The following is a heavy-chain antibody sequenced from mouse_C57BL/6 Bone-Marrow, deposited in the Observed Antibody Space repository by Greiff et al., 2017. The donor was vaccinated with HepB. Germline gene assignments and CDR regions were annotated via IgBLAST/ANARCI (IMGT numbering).Heavy chain of an antibody. D-gene: IGHD2-4*01. CDR2: IYPGDGDT. Sequence: QVQLQQSGPELVKPGASVKISCKASGYAFSSSWMNWVKQRPGKGLEWIGRIYPGDGDTNCNGKFKGKATLTADKSSSTAYMQLSSLTSEDSAVYFCARRKDYDYAMDYWGQGTSVTVSS. CDR3: ARRKDYDYAMDY. CDR1: GYAFSSSW. V-gene: IGHV1-82*01. J-gene: IGHJ4*01.